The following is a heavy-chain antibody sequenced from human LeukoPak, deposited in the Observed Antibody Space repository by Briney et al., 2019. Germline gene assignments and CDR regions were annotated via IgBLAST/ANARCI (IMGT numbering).Heavy chain of an antibody. J-gene: IGHJ4*02. CDR3: ARHGEYYFDY. V-gene: IGHV4-34*01. D-gene: IGHD3-10*01. Sequence: SETLSLTCAVYGGSFSGYYWSWIRQPPGKGLEWIGQISRRGNTNYNPSLKSRVTISVDTSKNQLSLKLSTVTAADTALYYCARHGEYYFDYWGQGALVTVSS. CDR2: ISRRGNT. CDR1: GGSFSGYY.